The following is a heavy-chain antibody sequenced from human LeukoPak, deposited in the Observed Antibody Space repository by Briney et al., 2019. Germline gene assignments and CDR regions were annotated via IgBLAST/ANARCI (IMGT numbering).Heavy chain of an antibody. CDR2: IYTSWST. CDR1: RGSISSYY. Sequence: SETLSLTCTVSRGSISSYYWSWIRQPAGKGLEWIGRIYTSWSTNYNPSLKSRVTMSVDTSKNQFSLKLSSVTAADTAVYYCARYYDSSGYYPGAGAFDIWGQGTMVTVSS. D-gene: IGHD3-22*01. J-gene: IGHJ3*02. CDR3: ARYYDSSGYYPGAGAFDI. V-gene: IGHV4-4*07.